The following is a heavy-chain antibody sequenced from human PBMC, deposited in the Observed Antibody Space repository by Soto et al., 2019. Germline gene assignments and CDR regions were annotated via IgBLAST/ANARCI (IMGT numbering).Heavy chain of an antibody. CDR3: ASGKGVDGSHYLDN. CDR1: GFSLNTYW. D-gene: IGHD1-26*01. V-gene: IGHV5-51*01. J-gene: IGHJ4*02. Sequence: GESLKISCNASGFSLNTYWIGWVRQKPGKGLEWMGSIFPGDSDTRYSPSFQGQVIISADRSISTAYLQWRSLKASDTAIYYCASGKGVDGSHYLDNWGQGTLVTVSS. CDR2: IFPGDSDT.